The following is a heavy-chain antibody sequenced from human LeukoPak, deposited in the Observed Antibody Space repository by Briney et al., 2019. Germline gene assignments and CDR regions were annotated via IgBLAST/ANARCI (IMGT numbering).Heavy chain of an antibody. J-gene: IGHJ5*02. CDR2: INPSGGST. Sequence: ASVKVSCKASGYTFTSYYMHWVRQAPGQGLEWMGIINPSGGSTSYAQKFQGRVTMTRDMSTSIVYMELSSLRSEDTAVYYCARVYGSGSYYGVGFDPWGQGTLVTVSS. D-gene: IGHD3-10*01. V-gene: IGHV1-46*01. CDR3: ARVYGSGSYYGVGFDP. CDR1: GYTFTSYY.